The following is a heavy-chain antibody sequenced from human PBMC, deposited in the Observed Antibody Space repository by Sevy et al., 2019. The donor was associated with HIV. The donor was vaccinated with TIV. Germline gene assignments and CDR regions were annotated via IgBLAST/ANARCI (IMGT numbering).Heavy chain of an antibody. CDR2: SYYRSTWHK. D-gene: IGHD6-19*01. CDR1: GDSVSRNGAA. V-gene: IGHV6-1*01. J-gene: IGHJ4*02. Sequence: SRTLSLTCVISGDSVSRNGAAWNWIRQSPSRGLEWLGRSYYRSTWHKDYAISVKSRLTITPDTSKNQFFLQLNSVTPEDTAMYYCARAVAGVYYFDYWGQGTLVTVSS. CDR3: ARAVAGVYYFDY.